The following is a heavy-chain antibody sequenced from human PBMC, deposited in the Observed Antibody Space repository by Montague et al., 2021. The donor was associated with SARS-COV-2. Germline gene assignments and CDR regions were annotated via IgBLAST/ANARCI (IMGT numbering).Heavy chain of an antibody. Sequence: CAISGDSVSSNSAAWNWIRQSPSRGLEWLGRTYYRSKWYNDYAVSVKSRITINPDTPKNQFSLQLNSVTPEDTTVYYCARDLKPPGDILTGYLPYYYMDVWGKGTTVTVSS. J-gene: IGHJ6*03. CDR1: GDSVSSNSAA. D-gene: IGHD3-9*01. V-gene: IGHV6-1*01. CDR2: TYYRSKWYN. CDR3: ARDLKPPGDILTGYLPYYYMDV.